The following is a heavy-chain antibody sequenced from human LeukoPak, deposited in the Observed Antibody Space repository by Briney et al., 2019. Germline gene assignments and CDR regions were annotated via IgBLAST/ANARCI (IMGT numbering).Heavy chain of an antibody. D-gene: IGHD4-17*01. CDR2: ISARGHNT. CDR3: AKPDGDYVGQLDAFDI. J-gene: IGHJ3*02. Sequence: PGGSLRLSCAPSVFTFRSYSMNWLRQAPGKGREWVSAISARGHNTYYADSEEGRFTISRDKSKNTLYLQMKSLRAEGTAVFYCAKPDGDYVGQLDAFDIWGQGTMVTVSS. CDR1: VFTFRSYS. V-gene: IGHV3-23*01.